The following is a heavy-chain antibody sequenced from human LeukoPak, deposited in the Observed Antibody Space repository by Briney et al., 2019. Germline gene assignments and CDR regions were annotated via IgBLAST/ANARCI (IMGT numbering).Heavy chain of an antibody. CDR3: ARGPDVVVPAAHSNWFDP. V-gene: IGHV4-59*12. CDR1: GGSISSYY. Sequence: SETLSLTCTVPGGSISSYYWSWIRQPPGKGLEWIGYIYYSGSTNYNPSLKSRVTISVDTSKNQFSLKLSSVTAADTAVYYCARGPDVVVPAAHSNWFDPWGQGTLVTVSS. J-gene: IGHJ5*02. CDR2: IYYSGST. D-gene: IGHD2-2*01.